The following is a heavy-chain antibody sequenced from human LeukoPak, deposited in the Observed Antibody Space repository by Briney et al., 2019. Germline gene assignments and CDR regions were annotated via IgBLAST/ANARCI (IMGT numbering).Heavy chain of an antibody. V-gene: IGHV4-59*01. CDR1: GGSISSYY. D-gene: IGHD2-21*02. CDR2: IYYSGST. Sequence: PSETLSLTCTVSGGSISSYYWSWIRQPPGKGLEWIGYIYYSGSTNYNPSLKSRVTISVDTSKNQFSLKLGSVTAADTAVYYCARAYCGGDCSYYYGMDVWGQGTTVTVSS. J-gene: IGHJ6*02. CDR3: ARAYCGGDCSYYYGMDV.